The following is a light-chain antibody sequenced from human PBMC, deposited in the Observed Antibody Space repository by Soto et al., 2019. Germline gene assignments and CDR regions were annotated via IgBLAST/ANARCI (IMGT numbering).Light chain of an antibody. CDR2: YAF. Sequence: EIVLTQSPATLSLSPGDRATLSCRASQSVGNDLVWYHQKRGQAPRVLIYYAFNRATGIPARFSGSGSGTDFPLTISGLEPEDFAFYYGQQRNSWPPTFGGGTRVEIK. J-gene: IGKJ4*01. CDR1: QSVGND. CDR3: QQRNSWPPT. V-gene: IGKV3-11*01.